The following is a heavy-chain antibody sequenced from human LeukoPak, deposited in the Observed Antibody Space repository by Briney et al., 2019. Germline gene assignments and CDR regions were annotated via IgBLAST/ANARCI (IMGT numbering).Heavy chain of an antibody. CDR3: ARGWRHDY. J-gene: IGHJ4*02. CDR1: GGSISRSSYY. D-gene: IGHD2-15*01. V-gene: IGHV4-61*05. Sequence: SETLSLTCTVSGGSISRSSYYWGWIRQPPGKGLEWIGYIYYSGSTNYNPSLKSRVTISVDTSKNQFSLKLSSVTAADTAVYYCARGWRHDYWGQGTLVTVSS. CDR2: IYYSGST.